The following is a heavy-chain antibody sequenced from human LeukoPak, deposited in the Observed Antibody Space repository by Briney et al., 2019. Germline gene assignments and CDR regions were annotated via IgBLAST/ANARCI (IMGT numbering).Heavy chain of an antibody. Sequence: GGSLRLSGAVTGFTFSSFSMNWVRQAQGKGLEWVSYITSDSGTIRYADSVKGRFTISRDNAKNSLYLQMKSLREEDTAVYYCARDLNWVFDYWGQGILVTVSS. D-gene: IGHD7-27*01. CDR2: ITSDSGTI. CDR3: ARDLNWVFDY. V-gene: IGHV3-48*02. CDR1: GFTFSSFS. J-gene: IGHJ4*02.